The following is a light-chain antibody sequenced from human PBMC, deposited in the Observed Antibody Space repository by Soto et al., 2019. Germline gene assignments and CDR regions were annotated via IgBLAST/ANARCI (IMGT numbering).Light chain of an antibody. J-gene: IGKJ1*01. CDR1: QSVSSN. CDR2: GAS. CDR3: QQYNNLWT. V-gene: IGKV3-15*01. Sequence: EIVMTQSPATLPVSPGERATLSCRASQSVSSNLAWYQQKPGQAPRLLIYGASTRATGIPARFSGSGSGTEFTLTISSLQFEDFAVYYCQQYNNLWTFGQGTKVEIK.